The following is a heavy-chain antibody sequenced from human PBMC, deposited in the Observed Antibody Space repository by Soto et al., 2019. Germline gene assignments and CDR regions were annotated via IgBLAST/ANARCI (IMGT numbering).Heavy chain of an antibody. V-gene: IGHV3-33*01. CDR2: IWYDGSNK. D-gene: IGHD6-25*01. CDR1: GFTFSSYG. Sequence: QVQLVESGGGVVQPGRSLRLSCAASGFTFSSYGMHWVRQAPGKGLEWVAVIWYDGSNKYYADTVKGRFTLSKDNYNNTLYLQTNSQRAEDTDVYYCAIELEEATGDYWGQGTPVTVSS. CDR3: AIELEEATGDY. J-gene: IGHJ4*02.